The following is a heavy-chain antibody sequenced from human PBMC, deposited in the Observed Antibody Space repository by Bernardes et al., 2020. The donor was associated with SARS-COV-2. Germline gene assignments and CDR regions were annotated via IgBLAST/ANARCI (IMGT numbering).Heavy chain of an antibody. CDR1: GIIFSNYW. Sequence: GSLRLSCAASGIIFSNYWMTWVRQAPGKGLEWVANIKPDGSQTFSVDAVKGRFTISRDNAKNSLYLQMNSLRAEDTAVYYCARDSGRYYIDYWGQGTLVTVSS. D-gene: IGHD1-26*01. V-gene: IGHV3-7*01. CDR3: ARDSGRYYIDY. CDR2: IKPDGSQT. J-gene: IGHJ4*02.